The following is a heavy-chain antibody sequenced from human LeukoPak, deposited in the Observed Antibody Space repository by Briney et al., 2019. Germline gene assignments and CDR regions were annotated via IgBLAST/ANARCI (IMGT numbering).Heavy chain of an antibody. Sequence: ASVKVSCKASGGTFSSYAISWVRQAPGQGLEWMGGIIPIFGTANYAQKFQGRVTITADESTSTAYMELSSLRSEDTAVYYCARNLECRKYSSSSCYYYYMDVWGKGTTVTVSS. CDR1: GGTFSSYA. CDR3: ARNLECRKYSSSSCYYYYMDV. CDR2: IIPIFGTA. D-gene: IGHD6-6*01. V-gene: IGHV1-69*13. J-gene: IGHJ6*03.